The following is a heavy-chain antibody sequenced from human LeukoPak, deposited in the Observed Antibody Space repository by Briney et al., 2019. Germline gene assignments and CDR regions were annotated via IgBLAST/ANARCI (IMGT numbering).Heavy chain of an antibody. J-gene: IGHJ4*02. CDR2: ISSSSSYI. V-gene: IGHV3-21*01. D-gene: IGHD6-13*01. Sequence: GGSLRLSCAASGFTFSSYSMNWVRQAPGKGLEWVSSISSSSSYIYYADSVKGRFTISRDNAKNTLYLQMNSLRAEDTAVYYCARGLAAAGTFSGYWGQGTLVTVSS. CDR1: GFTFSSYS. CDR3: ARGLAAAGTFSGY.